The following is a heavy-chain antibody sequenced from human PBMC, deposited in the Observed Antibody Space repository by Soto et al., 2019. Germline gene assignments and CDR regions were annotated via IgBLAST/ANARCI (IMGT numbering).Heavy chain of an antibody. CDR2: IWYDGSNK. Sequence: GGSLRLSCAASGFTFSSYGMHWVRQAPGKGLEWVAVIWYDGSNKYYADSVKGRFTISRDNSKNTLYLQMNSLRAEDTAVYYCARDQRITMVRGVIIRFDYWGQGTLVTVSS. D-gene: IGHD3-10*01. CDR1: GFTFSSYG. V-gene: IGHV3-33*01. CDR3: ARDQRITMVRGVIIRFDY. J-gene: IGHJ4*02.